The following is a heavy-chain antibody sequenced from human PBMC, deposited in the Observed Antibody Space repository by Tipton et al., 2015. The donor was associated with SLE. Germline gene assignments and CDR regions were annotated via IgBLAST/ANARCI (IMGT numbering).Heavy chain of an antibody. J-gene: IGHJ6*02. CDR2: ISAYNGNT. D-gene: IGHD1-26*01. CDR1: GYTFTTYG. CDR3: ARDSGTYYSMYSDGMDV. V-gene: IGHV1-18*01. Sequence: QLVQSGAEVKKPGASVKVSCKASGYTFTTYGINWVRQAPGQGLEWMGWISAYNGNTNYAQNLQGRVTMTTDRSTNTAYMELRSLRSDDTAVYYCARDSGTYYSMYSDGMDVWGQGTTVTVSS.